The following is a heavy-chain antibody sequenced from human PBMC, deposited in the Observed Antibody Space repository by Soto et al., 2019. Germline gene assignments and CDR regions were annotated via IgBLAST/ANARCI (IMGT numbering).Heavy chain of an antibody. D-gene: IGHD3-10*01. CDR3: AKDLLNSGRDLYYYYYSGMDV. V-gene: IGHV3-30*18. CDR2: ISYDGSNK. CDR1: EFTFSSYG. J-gene: IGHJ6*02. Sequence: GGSLRLSCAASEFTFSSYGMHWVRQAPGKGLEWVAVISYDGSNKYYADSVKGRFTISRDNSKNTLYLQMNSLRAEDTAVYYCAKDLLNSGRDLYYYYYSGMDVWGQGTTVTVSS.